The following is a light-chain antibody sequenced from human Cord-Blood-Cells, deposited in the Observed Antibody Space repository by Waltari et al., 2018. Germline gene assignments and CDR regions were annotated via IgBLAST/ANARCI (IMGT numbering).Light chain of an antibody. J-gene: IGLJ3*02. Sequence: QSALTQPRPVSGSPGQSVPISCTRTSSDVGGYHYVSWYQQHPGNAPKLMIYDVSKRPSGVPDRFSGSKSGNTASLTISGLQAEDEADYYCCSYAGSYNWVFGGGTKLTVL. CDR2: DVS. V-gene: IGLV2-11*01. CDR3: CSYAGSYNWV. CDR1: SSDVGGYHY.